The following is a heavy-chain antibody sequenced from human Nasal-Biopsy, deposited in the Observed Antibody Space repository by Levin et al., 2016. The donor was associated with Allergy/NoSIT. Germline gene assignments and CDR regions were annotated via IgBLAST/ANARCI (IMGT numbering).Heavy chain of an antibody. D-gene: IGHD3-9*01. V-gene: IGHV4-4*07. CDR3: ARSPLFYDLLTGPTYHYYYYMDV. CDR1: GDSITNSH. J-gene: IGHJ6*03. CDR2: VYASGNT. Sequence: SETLSLTCSVSGDSITNSHWTWIRQPAGKGLEWIGRVYASGNTNYNPSLRGRVTISVDTSKNQFSLELSSVTAADTAVYFCARSPLFYDLLTGPTYHYYYYMDVWGKGTTVTVSS.